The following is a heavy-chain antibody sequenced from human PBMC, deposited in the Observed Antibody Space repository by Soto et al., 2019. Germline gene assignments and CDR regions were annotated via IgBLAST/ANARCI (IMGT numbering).Heavy chain of an antibody. V-gene: IGHV4-4*02. CDR1: GESISSSNW. J-gene: IGHJ4*02. D-gene: IGHD3-10*01. CDR2: IYHSGST. CDR3: ARKTYYGSGTYNY. Sequence: QVQLQESGPGLVKPSGTLSLTCAVSGESISSSNWWSWVRQPPGKGLEWIGEIYHSGSTNYNPSLKSRVTXSXDXXKNQFSLKVTSVTAADTAVYYCARKTYYGSGTYNYWGKGTLVTVSS.